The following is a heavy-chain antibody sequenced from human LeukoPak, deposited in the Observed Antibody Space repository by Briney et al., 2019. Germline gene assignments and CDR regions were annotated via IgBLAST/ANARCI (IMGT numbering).Heavy chain of an antibody. CDR2: INHSGST. CDR3: ARAKVRGVRFYY. Sequence: SETLSLTCAVYGGSFSGYYWSWIRQPPGKGLEWIGEINHSGSTNYNPSLKSRVTISVDTSKNQFSLKLSSVTAADTAVYYCARAKVRGVRFYYWGQGTLVTVSP. D-gene: IGHD3-10*01. CDR1: GGSFSGYY. V-gene: IGHV4-34*01. J-gene: IGHJ4*02.